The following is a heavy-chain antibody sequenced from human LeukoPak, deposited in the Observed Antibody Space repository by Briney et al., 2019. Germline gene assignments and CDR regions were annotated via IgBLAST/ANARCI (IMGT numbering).Heavy chain of an antibody. V-gene: IGHV3-21*01. Sequence: GGSLRLSCAASGFTFSSYSMNWVRQAPGKGLEWVSSTSSSSSYIYYADSVKGRFTISRDNAKNSLYLQMNSLRAEDTAVYYCARGVYCSGGCCYDPNFDYWGQGTLVTVSS. CDR3: ARGVYCSGGCCYDPNFDY. J-gene: IGHJ4*02. CDR2: TSSSSSYI. CDR1: GFTFSSYS. D-gene: IGHD2-15*01.